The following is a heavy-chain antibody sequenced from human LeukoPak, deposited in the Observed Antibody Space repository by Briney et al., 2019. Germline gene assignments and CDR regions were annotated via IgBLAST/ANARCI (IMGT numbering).Heavy chain of an antibody. CDR1: GFTFSRYW. Sequence: TGGSLRLSCAASGFTFSRYWMHCVRQAPGKGLVWVSRINTDGSSTSYADSVKGRFTISRDNAKNTLYLQMNSLRVEDTAVYYCTRGYPIFDYWGQGTLVTVSS. CDR2: INTDGSST. CDR3: TRGYPIFDY. V-gene: IGHV3-74*01. J-gene: IGHJ4*02. D-gene: IGHD3-16*02.